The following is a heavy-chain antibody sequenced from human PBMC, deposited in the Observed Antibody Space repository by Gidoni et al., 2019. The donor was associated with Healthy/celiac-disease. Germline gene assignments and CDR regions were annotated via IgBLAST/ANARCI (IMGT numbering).Heavy chain of an antibody. CDR1: GGTFSSDA. J-gene: IGHJ4*02. CDR3: ARAQKYSSGWYKYYFDY. V-gene: IGHV1-69*01. Sequence: QVQLVQSGAEVKKPGPSVKAPCKASGGTFSSDAISWVRQAPGQGLEWMGGIIPIFGTANYAQKFQGRVTITADESTSTAYMELSSLRSEDTAVYYCARAQKYSSGWYKYYFDYWGQGTLVTVSS. D-gene: IGHD6-19*01. CDR2: IIPIFGTA.